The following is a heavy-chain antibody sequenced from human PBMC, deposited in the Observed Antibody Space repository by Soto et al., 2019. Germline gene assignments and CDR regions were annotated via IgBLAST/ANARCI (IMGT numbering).Heavy chain of an antibody. CDR2: MNTDNGNT. CDR1: GYTFTSYD. V-gene: IGHV1-8*01. D-gene: IGHD7-27*01. Sequence: QVQLVQSGAEVKKPGASVKVSCKPSGYTFTSYDINWVRQATGQGLEWMGWMNTDNGNTGYAQKFQGRVTMTRDTSISTAYMELSSLISEDTAVYYCARSPKLLATGDHYHFDYWGQGILVTVSS. CDR3: ARSPKLLATGDHYHFDY. J-gene: IGHJ4*02.